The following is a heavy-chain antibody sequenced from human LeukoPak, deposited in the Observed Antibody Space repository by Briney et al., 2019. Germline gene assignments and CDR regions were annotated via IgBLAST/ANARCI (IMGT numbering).Heavy chain of an antibody. J-gene: IGHJ4*02. D-gene: IGHD6-19*01. V-gene: IGHV5-10-1*01. CDR2: IDPSDSYT. Sequence: GESLKISCKGSASSFTSNWISWVRQMPGKGLEWMGRIDPSDSYTNYSPSFQGRVTISADKSISTADLQWSSLKASDTAMYFCARQSSSAWYVFDYWGQGTLVTVSS. CDR1: ASSFTSNW. CDR3: ARQSSSAWYVFDY.